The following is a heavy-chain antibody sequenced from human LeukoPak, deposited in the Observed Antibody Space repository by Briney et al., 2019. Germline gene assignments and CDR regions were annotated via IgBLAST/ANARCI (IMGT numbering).Heavy chain of an antibody. CDR1: GFSLSSYS. CDR2: ITISSTFI. CDR3: ARDGHGDGFLTGYSYFGMDV. D-gene: IGHD3-9*01. J-gene: IGHJ6*02. V-gene: IGHV3-21*01. Sequence: GGSLRLSCAASGFSLSSYSMNWVRQAPGKGLEWVSSITISSTFIYYADSVKGRFTISRDNAESSLFLQMNSLRAEDTAVYFCARDGHGDGFLTGYSYFGMDVWAKGPRSPSP.